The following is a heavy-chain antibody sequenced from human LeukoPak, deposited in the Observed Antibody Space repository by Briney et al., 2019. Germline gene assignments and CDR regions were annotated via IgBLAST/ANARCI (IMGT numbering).Heavy chain of an antibody. Sequence: SETLSLTCAVYGGSFSGYYWSWIRQPPGKGLEWIGEINHSGSTDYNPSLKSRVTISVDTSKNQFSLKLSSVTAADTAVYYCARGRKGWNSSSWYVGYYYYYMDVWGKGTTVTVSS. D-gene: IGHD6-13*01. J-gene: IGHJ6*03. CDR3: ARGRKGWNSSSWYVGYYYYYMDV. CDR1: GGSFSGYY. V-gene: IGHV4-34*01. CDR2: INHSGST.